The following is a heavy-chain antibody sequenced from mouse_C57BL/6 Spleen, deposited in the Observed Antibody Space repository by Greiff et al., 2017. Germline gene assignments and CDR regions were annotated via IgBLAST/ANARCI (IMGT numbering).Heavy chain of an antibody. CDR3: ARDSYDGYYWYFDV. D-gene: IGHD2-3*01. CDR2: IDPEDGET. CDR1: GFNIKDYY. V-gene: IGHV14-2*01. Sequence: VQLQQSGAELVKPGASVKLSCTASGFNIKDYYMHWVKQRTEQGLEWIGRIDPEDGETKYAPKVQGKATITADTSSNTAYLQLSSLTSEDTAVYYCARDSYDGYYWYFDVWGTGTTVTVSS. J-gene: IGHJ1*03.